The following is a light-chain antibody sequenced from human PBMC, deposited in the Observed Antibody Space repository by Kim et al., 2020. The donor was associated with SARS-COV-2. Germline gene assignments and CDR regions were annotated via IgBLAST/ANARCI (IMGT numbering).Light chain of an antibody. V-gene: IGLV3-19*01. Sequence: VALGQTVRIKCQGDSLRSYYATWYQQKPGQAPILVIYGKNNRPSGIPDRFSGSSSGNTASLTITGTQAGDEADYYCNIRDTNDNVVFGGGTQLTVL. J-gene: IGLJ2*01. CDR3: NIRDTNDNVV. CDR2: GKN. CDR1: SLRSYY.